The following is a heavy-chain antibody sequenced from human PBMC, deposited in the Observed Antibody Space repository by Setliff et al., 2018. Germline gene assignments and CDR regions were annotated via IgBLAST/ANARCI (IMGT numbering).Heavy chain of an antibody. CDR2: ISPYTGNA. CDR1: GYTFTDYG. CDR3: SRLVRFCTRTSRQRLSGDDY. D-gene: IGHD2-2*01. V-gene: IGHV1-18*01. J-gene: IGHJ4*02. Sequence: ASVKVSYKASGYTFTDYGVTWVRQAPGQGLEWVGWISPYTGNAYYAPKFQGRVSLTTDTSTTTAYMDLRSLRPDDTAIYFCSRLVRFCTRTSRQRLSGDDYWGQGTLVTVSS.